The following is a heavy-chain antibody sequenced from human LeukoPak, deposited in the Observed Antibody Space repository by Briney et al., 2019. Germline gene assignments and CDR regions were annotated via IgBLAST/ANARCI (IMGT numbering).Heavy chain of an antibody. J-gene: IGHJ6*02. Sequence: GGSLRLSCSASGFTFSNYAMHWVRQAPGKGLEYVSDISSNGGITYYADSVKGRFTVSRDNSKNSLYLQMKSLRDEDTGVYYCARDPQDIVTVPSALWGQGATVTVSS. D-gene: IGHD2-15*01. CDR1: GFTFSNYA. CDR2: ISSNGGIT. CDR3: ARDPQDIVTVPSAL. V-gene: IGHV3-64*04.